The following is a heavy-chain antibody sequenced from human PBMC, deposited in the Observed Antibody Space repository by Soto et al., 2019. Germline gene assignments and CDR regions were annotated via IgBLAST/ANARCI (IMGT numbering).Heavy chain of an antibody. V-gene: IGHV3-23*01. CDR1: GFTFSSYA. Sequence: GGSLRLSCAASGFTFSSYAMSWVRQAPGKGLEWVSAISGSGGSTYYADSVKGRFTISRDNPKNTLYLQMNSLRAEDTAVYYCAKELSFSSGWTEFDYWGQGTLVTVSS. CDR2: ISGSGGST. D-gene: IGHD6-19*01. J-gene: IGHJ4*02. CDR3: AKELSFSSGWTEFDY.